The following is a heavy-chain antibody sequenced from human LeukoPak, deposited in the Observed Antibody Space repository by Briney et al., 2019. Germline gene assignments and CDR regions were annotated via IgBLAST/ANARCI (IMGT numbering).Heavy chain of an antibody. CDR1: GGSISSSSYY. Sequence: SETLSLTCTVSGGSISSSSYYWGWIRQPPGKGLEWIGSIYYSGSTYYNPSLKSRVTISVDTSKSQFSLKLSSVTAADTAVYYCASPKYYYDSSGYYDTWFDPWGQGTLVTVSS. D-gene: IGHD3-22*01. V-gene: IGHV4-39*01. CDR2: IYYSGST. J-gene: IGHJ5*02. CDR3: ASPKYYYDSSGYYDTWFDP.